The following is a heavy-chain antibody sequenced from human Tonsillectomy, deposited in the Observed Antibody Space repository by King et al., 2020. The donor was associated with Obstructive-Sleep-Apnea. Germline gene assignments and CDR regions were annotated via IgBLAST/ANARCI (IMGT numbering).Heavy chain of an antibody. J-gene: IGHJ4*02. CDR2: IYYNGST. CDR1: GGSIRSYY. D-gene: IGHD4-11*01. CDR3: ARAHSDYVLFGRQFDY. V-gene: IGHV4-59*01. Sequence: QLQESGPGLVKPSETLSLTCTVSGGSIRSYYWSWIRQPPGKGLEWIGYIYYNGSTNYNPSLKSRVTISVDTSKNQFSLKLTSVTAADTAVYYCARAHSDYVLFGRQFDYWGQGTLVTVSS.